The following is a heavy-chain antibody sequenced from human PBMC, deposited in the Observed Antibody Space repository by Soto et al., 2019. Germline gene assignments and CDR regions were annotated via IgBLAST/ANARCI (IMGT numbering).Heavy chain of an antibody. CDR3: AKDPYGSGSYYTQYYYFGMDV. V-gene: IGHV3-30*18. CDR2: ISYDGDNK. Sequence: QVQLVESGGGVVQPGRSLRLSCAASGVHFDSYGMHWVRQAPGKGPEWVATISYDGDNKYYADSVKGRFTTSRDNFKSTLHLQMNSLRTEDTAVYYCAKDPYGSGSYYTQYYYFGMDVWGHGTTVTVSS. CDR1: GVHFDSYG. D-gene: IGHD3-10*01. J-gene: IGHJ6*02.